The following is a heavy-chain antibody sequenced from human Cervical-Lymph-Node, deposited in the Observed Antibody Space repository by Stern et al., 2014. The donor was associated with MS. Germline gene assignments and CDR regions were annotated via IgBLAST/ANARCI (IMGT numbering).Heavy chain of an antibody. Sequence: DQLVESGAEVKKPGASVKVSCKASGYTFSAYNMHWVRQAPGQGLEWMGWIDPNSGGTSYAPNFQGRVTMTRDTSISTAYMELSRLTSDDTAIYYCARNIAVVTAIPMDWFDPWGQGTLVTVSS. CDR2: IDPNSGGT. V-gene: IGHV1-2*02. CDR1: GYTFSAYN. J-gene: IGHJ5*02. D-gene: IGHD2-21*02. CDR3: ARNIAVVTAIPMDWFDP.